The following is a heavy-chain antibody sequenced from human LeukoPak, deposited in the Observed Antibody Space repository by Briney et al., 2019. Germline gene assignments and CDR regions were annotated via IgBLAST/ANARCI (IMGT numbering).Heavy chain of an antibody. CDR3: ASMPSTEIYYFYYMDV. V-gene: IGHV3-23*01. CDR2: ISDNAVST. D-gene: IGHD2-2*01. CDR1: RFTFSIYT. Sequence: GGSLRLSCADSRFTFSIYTMNWVRQAPGKGLEWVSGISDNAVSTYYADSVKGRFTISRDNSKNTLYLHMDRLGTEDTAVYYCASMPSTEIYYFYYMDVWGKGTTVTVSS. J-gene: IGHJ6*03.